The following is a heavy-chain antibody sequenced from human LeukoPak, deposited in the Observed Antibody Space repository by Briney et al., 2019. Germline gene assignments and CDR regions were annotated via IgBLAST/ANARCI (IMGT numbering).Heavy chain of an antibody. V-gene: IGHV4-34*01. J-gene: IGHJ4*02. Sequence: SETLSLTCTVYGGSFSGYYWSWIRQPPGKGLEWIGEINHSGSTNYNPSLKSRVTISVDTSKNQFSLKLSSVTAADTAVYYCARGLPTGDYYGSASYYSPSYYFDYWGQGTLVTVSS. D-gene: IGHD3-10*01. CDR3: ARGLPTGDYYGSASYYSPSYYFDY. CDR2: INHSGST. CDR1: GGSFSGYY.